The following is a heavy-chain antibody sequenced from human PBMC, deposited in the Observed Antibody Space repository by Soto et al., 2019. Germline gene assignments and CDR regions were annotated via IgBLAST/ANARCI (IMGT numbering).Heavy chain of an antibody. CDR2: ISSSSSYT. D-gene: IGHD3-22*01. CDR3: ARGRARITMIVVVNDYYYYGMDV. V-gene: IGHV3-11*06. CDR1: GFTFSDYY. Sequence: PGGSLRLSCAASGFTFSDYYMSWIRQAPGKGLEWVSYISSSSSYTNYADSVKGRFTISRDNAKNSLYLQMNSLRAEDTAVYYCARGRARITMIVVVNDYYYYGMDVWGQGTTVTVSS. J-gene: IGHJ6*02.